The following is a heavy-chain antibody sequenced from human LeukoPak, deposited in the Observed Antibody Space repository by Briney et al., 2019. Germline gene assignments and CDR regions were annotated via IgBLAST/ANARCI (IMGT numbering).Heavy chain of an antibody. CDR2: IKEDGGEK. V-gene: IGHV3-7*03. CDR3: AREHMATGIFDY. Sequence: PGGSLRLSCAASGFTFSNYWMTWVRQAPGKGLEWVAHIKEDGGEKHYVDPVKGRFTISRDNAKNSLYLQMNSLRAEDTAVYYCAREHMATGIFDYWGQGTLVTVSS. CDR1: GFTFSNYW. J-gene: IGHJ4*02. D-gene: IGHD5-12*01.